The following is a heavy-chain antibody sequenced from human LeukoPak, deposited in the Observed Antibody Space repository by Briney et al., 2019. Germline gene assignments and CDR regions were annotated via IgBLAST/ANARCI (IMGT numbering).Heavy chain of an antibody. V-gene: IGHV3-11*01. J-gene: IGHJ6*02. CDR3: ARWYYDFWSGSTTYGMDV. CDR2: ISSSGSTI. D-gene: IGHD3-3*01. CDR1: GFTFSDYY. Sequence: GGSLRLSCAASGFTFSDYYMSWIRQAPGKGLEWVSYISSSGSTIYYADSVKGRFTISRDNAKNSLYLQMNSLRAEDTAVYYCARWYYDFWSGSTTYGMDVWGQGTTVTVSS.